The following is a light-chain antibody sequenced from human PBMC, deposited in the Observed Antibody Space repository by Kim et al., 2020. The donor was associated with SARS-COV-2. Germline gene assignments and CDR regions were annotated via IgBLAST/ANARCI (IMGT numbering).Light chain of an antibody. CDR2: DVT. V-gene: IGLV2-14*03. CDR3: ASYTTRSTWV. J-gene: IGLJ3*02. CDR1: SSDVGAYTY. Sequence: GQSITFSCTGTSSDVGAYTYVSWYQQHPNKAPKLMIYDVTKRPSGVSNRFSGSKSGNTASLTISGLQAEDEADYYCASYTTRSTWVFGGGTQLTV.